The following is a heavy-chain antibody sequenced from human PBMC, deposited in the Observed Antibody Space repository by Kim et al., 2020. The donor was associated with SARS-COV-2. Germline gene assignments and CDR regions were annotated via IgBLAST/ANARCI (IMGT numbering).Heavy chain of an antibody. D-gene: IGHD6-13*01. Sequence: QKFQGRVTMTRDTSISTAYMELSRLRSDDTAVYYCARAEAGKYYYYGMDVWGQGTTVTVSS. CDR3: ARAEAGKYYYYGMDV. V-gene: IGHV1-2*02. J-gene: IGHJ6*02.